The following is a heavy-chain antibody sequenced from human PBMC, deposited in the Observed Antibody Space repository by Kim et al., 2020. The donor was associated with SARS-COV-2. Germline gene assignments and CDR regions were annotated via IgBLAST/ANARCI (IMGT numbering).Heavy chain of an antibody. D-gene: IGHD3-22*01. CDR2: ISWNSDTI. Sequence: GGSLRLSCAASGFSFGAYAMHWVRQAPGKGLEWVAGISWNSDTIVYVDSVRGRFTISRDNAKNSLYLQMNSLRAEDTALYYCAKAAYYYDSSGYYPFDYWGQGTLVTVSS. CDR3: AKAAYYYDSSGYYPFDY. V-gene: IGHV3-9*01. J-gene: IGHJ4*02. CDR1: GFSFGAYA.